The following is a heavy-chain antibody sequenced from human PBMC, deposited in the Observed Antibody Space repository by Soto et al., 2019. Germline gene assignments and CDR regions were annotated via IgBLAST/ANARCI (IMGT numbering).Heavy chain of an antibody. J-gene: IGHJ4*02. CDR1: DYSMSSGHYY. Sequence: SETLSLTCALSDYSMSSGHYYWSLIRQPPGKGLEWIGYIYYSGSTYYNPSLKSRLTISVDKSKNQFSLKLSSVTAADTAFYYCDRGSGSYPLPYFDYWGQKTLVTSPQ. CDR2: IYYSGST. V-gene: IGHV4-30-4*01. CDR3: DRGSGSYPLPYFDY. D-gene: IGHD3-22*01.